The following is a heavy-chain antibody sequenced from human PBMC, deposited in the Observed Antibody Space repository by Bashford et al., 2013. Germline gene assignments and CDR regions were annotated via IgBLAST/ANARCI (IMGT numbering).Heavy chain of an antibody. Sequence: ASVKVSCKASGYSFTGYYMHWVRQARGQGLEWMGWINPKSGGTQYAQKFQGRGTMTSDTSISTAYMELNRLTSDDTAVYYCARTVGATTAFDYYYGVDVWGQGTTVTVSS. CDR3: ARTVGATTAFDYYYGVDV. CDR2: INPKSGGT. J-gene: IGHJ6*02. CDR1: GYSFTGYY. D-gene: IGHD1-26*01. V-gene: IGHV1-2*02.